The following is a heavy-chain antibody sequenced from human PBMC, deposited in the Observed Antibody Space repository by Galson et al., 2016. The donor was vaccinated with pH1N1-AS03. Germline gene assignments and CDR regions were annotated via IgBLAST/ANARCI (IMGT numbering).Heavy chain of an antibody. CDR2: IYYSGSA. D-gene: IGHD6-13*01. CDR3: ARHPYNSSPLYYYFYYMDV. J-gene: IGHJ6*03. CDR1: GGSISNSNYY. V-gene: IGHV4-39*01. Sequence: ETLSLTCTVSGGSISNSNYYWGWIRQPPGEGLEWIGSIYYSGSAYYNPSLKGRVTRSIDTSKNQFSLRLSSVTAADTAVYYCARHPYNSSPLYYYFYYMDVWGKGTTVTVSS.